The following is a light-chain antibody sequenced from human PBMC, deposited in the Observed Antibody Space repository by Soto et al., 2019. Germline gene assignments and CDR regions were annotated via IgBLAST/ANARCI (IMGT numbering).Light chain of an antibody. Sequence: QSALTQPASVSGSPGQSITISCIGTSSDVGNYELVSWYQQLPGKAPKLIIYEVTKRPSGVPNRFSGSKSGNTASLTISGLLAEDEADYHCCSFACGSTYVVFGGGTKVTVL. V-gene: IGLV2-23*02. CDR1: SSDVGNYEL. J-gene: IGLJ2*01. CDR2: EVT. CDR3: CSFACGSTYVV.